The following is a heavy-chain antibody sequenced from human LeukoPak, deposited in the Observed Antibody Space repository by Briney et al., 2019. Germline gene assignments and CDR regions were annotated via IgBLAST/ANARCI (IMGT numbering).Heavy chain of an antibody. V-gene: IGHV3-30*18. CDR2: ISYDGSNK. CDR3: AKDQRPIVVPAAMDY. J-gene: IGHJ4*02. CDR1: GFTFSSYG. D-gene: IGHD2-2*01. Sequence: PGGSLRLSCAASGFTFSSYGMHWVRQAPGKGLEWVAVISYDGSNKYYADSVKGRFTISRDNSKNTLYLQMNSLRAEDTAVYYCAKDQRPIVVPAAMDYWGQGTLVTVSS.